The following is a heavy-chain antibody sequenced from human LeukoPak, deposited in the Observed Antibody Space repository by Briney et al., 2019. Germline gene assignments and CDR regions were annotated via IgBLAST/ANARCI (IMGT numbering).Heavy chain of an antibody. CDR3: ARDGRYYYDSSGYSSLLD. CDR1: GGTFSSYA. D-gene: IGHD3-22*01. J-gene: IGHJ4*02. V-gene: IGHV1-69*05. CDR2: IIPIFGTA. Sequence: GASVKVSCKASGGTFSSYAISWVRQAPGQGLEWMGGIIPIFGTANYAQKFQGRVTITTDESTSTAYMELSSLRSEDTAVYYCARDGRYYYDSSGYSSLLDWGQGTLVTVSS.